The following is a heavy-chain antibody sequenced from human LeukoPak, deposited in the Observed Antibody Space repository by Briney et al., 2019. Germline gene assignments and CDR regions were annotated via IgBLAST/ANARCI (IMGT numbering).Heavy chain of an antibody. CDR1: GFTFSSYG. CDR3: ARGYGDKASNLYYYYGMDV. D-gene: IGHD4-17*01. Sequence: GGSLRLSCAASGFTFSSYGMHWVRQAPGKGLEWVAVISYDGSNKYYADSVEGRFTISRDNSKNTLYLQMNSLRAEDTAVYYCARGYGDKASNLYYYYGMDVWGQGTTVTVSS. CDR2: ISYDGSNK. V-gene: IGHV3-30*03. J-gene: IGHJ6*02.